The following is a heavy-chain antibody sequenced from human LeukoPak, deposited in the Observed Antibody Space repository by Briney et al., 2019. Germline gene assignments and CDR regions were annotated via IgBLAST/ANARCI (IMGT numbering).Heavy chain of an antibody. Sequence: GASVKVSCKASGYTFTSYYMHWVRQAPGQGLEWMGIINPSGGSTSYAQKFQGRVTMTRDMSTSTVYMGLSSLRSEDTAVYYCARVYASGSYYNRPFDFWGQGTLVTVSS. CDR2: INPSGGST. CDR3: ARVYASGSYYNRPFDF. V-gene: IGHV1-46*01. J-gene: IGHJ4*02. D-gene: IGHD3-10*01. CDR1: GYTFTSYY.